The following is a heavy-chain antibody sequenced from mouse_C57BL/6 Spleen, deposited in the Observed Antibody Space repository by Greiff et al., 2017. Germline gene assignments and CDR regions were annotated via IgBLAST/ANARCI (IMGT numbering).Heavy chain of an antibody. D-gene: IGHD1-1*01. V-gene: IGHV1-63*01. J-gene: IGHJ2*01. CDR2: IYPGGGYT. CDR1: GYTFTNYW. CDR3: ARRDYGGSLYYFDY. Sequence: QVQLKESGAELVRPGTSVKMSCKASGYTFTNYWIGWAKQRPGHGLEWIGDIYPGGGYTNYNEKFKGKATLTADKSSSPAYMQFSSLTSEDSAIYYGARRDYGGSLYYFDYWGQGTTLTVSS.